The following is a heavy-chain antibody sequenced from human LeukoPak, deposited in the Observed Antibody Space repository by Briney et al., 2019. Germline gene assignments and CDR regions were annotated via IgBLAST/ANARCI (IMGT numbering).Heavy chain of an antibody. CDR1: GFTFSRYS. CDR3: ARELH. J-gene: IGHJ4*02. CDR2: IYSGGTT. Sequence: GGSLRLSCAASGFTFSRYSMNWVRQAPGKGPEWVSVIYSGGTTYYADSVKGRFTISRDNSKNTLYLQMNSLGTEDTAVYYCARELHLGQGTLVTVSS. D-gene: IGHD4-23*01. V-gene: IGHV3-66*02.